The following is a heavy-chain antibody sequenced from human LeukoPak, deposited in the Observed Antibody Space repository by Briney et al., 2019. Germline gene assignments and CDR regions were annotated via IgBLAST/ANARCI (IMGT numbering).Heavy chain of an antibody. D-gene: IGHD2-2*02. CDR1: GGSISSYY. V-gene: IGHV4-59*01. J-gene: IGHJ3*02. Sequence: SETLSLTCTVSGGSISSYYWNWIRQPPGKGLEWIGYMYYSGSTNSNPSLRSRVTMSVDTSKNQFSLKLSSVTAADTAVYFCARDRYRAFDIWGQGTMVTVSS. CDR2: MYYSGST. CDR3: ARDRYRAFDI.